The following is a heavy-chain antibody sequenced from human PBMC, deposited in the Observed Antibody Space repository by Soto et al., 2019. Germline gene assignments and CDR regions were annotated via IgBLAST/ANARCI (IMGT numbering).Heavy chain of an antibody. V-gene: IGHV4-4*02. D-gene: IGHD1-26*01. CDR3: AREAYKRGATNPFFDY. J-gene: IGHJ4*02. CDR2: IYPSGIT. CDR1: GGSISSGNW. Sequence: PSDSPSLTXAACGGSISSGNWSNWVRLPPGKGLEWIGEIYPSGITNYSPSLKSRVTMSVDKSKNQFSLKLNSVTAADTAMYYCAREAYKRGATNPFFDYWGQGTPVTVSS.